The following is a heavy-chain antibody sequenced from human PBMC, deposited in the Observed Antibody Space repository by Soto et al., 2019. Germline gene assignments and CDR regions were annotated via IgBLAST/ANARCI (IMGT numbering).Heavy chain of an antibody. CDR2: IYPGDSDT. D-gene: IGHD2-15*01. CDR1: GYSFTSYW. Sequence: GESLKISCKGSGYSFTSYWIGWVRRMPGKGLEWMGIIYPGDSDTRYSPSFQGQVTISADKSISTAYLQWSSLKASDTAKYYCARHGSSGGIYYFYYGMDVWGQGTTVTVSS. CDR3: ARHGSSGGIYYFYYGMDV. J-gene: IGHJ6*02. V-gene: IGHV5-51*01.